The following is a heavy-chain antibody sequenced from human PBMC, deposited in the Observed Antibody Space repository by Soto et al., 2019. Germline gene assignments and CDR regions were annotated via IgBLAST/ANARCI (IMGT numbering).Heavy chain of an antibody. CDR2: IWYDGSNK. CDR1: GFTFSSYG. Sequence: QVQLVESGGGVVQPGRSLRLSCAASGFTFSSYGMHWVRQAPGKGLEWVAVIWYDGSNKYYADSVKGRFTISRDNSKNTLYLQMNSLRAEDTAVYYCARVRYCSGDSCYSGFSTLDYWGQGTLVTVSS. V-gene: IGHV3-33*01. CDR3: ARVRYCSGDSCYSGFSTLDY. J-gene: IGHJ4*02. D-gene: IGHD2-15*01.